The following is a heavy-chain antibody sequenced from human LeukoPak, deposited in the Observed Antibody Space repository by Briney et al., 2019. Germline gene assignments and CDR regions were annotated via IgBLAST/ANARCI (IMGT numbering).Heavy chain of an antibody. CDR2: IKHDGSEK. CDR3: AKGLGVNTYFDY. CDR1: GFTFSSKW. V-gene: IGHV3-7*03. J-gene: IGHJ4*02. D-gene: IGHD3-16*01. Sequence: GGSLRLSCAASGFTFSSKWMSWVRQAPGKGLEWVANIKHDGSEKYYVDSVKGRFTISRDNSKNTLYLQMNSLRAEDTAVYYCAKGLGVNTYFDYWGQGTLVTVSS.